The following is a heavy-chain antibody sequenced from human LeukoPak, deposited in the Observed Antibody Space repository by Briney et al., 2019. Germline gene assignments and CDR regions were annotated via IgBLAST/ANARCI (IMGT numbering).Heavy chain of an antibody. J-gene: IGHJ4*02. V-gene: IGHV1-18*01. Sequence: GASVKVSCKASGYTFTSYGISWVRQAPGQGLEWMGWIDVGNNNPTYAQKFQGRVTMTTDTSTSTASMELRSLSSDDTAVYYCAKVVGPYYFDYWGQGTLVTVSS. CDR2: IDVGNNNP. CDR1: GYTFTSYG. CDR3: AKVVGPYYFDY.